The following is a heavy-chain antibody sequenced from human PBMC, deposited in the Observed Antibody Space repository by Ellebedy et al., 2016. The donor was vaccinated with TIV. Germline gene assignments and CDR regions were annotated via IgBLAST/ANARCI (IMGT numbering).Heavy chain of an antibody. CDR1: GYTFTSYG. CDR2: INTNTGNP. J-gene: IGHJ3*02. CDR3: ASHWNYSPRMAFDI. V-gene: IGHV7-4-1*02. Sequence: ASVKVSCKASGYTFTSYGISWVRQAPGQGLEWMGWINTNTGNPTYAQGFTGRFVFSLDTSVSTAYLQISSLKAEDTAVYYCASHWNYSPRMAFDIWGQGTMVTVSS. D-gene: IGHD1-7*01.